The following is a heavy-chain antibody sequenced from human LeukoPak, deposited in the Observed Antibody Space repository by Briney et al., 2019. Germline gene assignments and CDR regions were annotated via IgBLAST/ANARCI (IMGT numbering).Heavy chain of an antibody. CDR1: GFTFSSYG. D-gene: IGHD2-2*01. J-gene: IGHJ6*03. CDR2: IHYDGSNK. V-gene: IGHV3-30*02. Sequence: GGSLRLSCAASGFTFSSYGMHWVRQAPGKGLEWVTFIHYDGSNKYYADSVKGRFTISRDNSKNTLYLQMNSLRPEDTAVYYCARKYCTSISCYFTDMDVWGKGTTVTVSS. CDR3: ARKYCTSISCYFTDMDV.